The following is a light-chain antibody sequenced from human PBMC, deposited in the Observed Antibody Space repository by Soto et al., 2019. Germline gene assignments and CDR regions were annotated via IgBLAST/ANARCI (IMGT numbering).Light chain of an antibody. CDR2: ANN. V-gene: IGLV1-47*01. CDR1: SSNIGGYY. CDR3: ATWDDSLSVV. Sequence: QSVLTQPPSASXTPGQRVTISCSGSSSNIGGYYVYWYQQVPGTAPKLLLYANNQRPSGVPDRFSGSKSGTSASLAISGLRSEDEADYYCATWDDSLSVVFGGGTKLTVL. J-gene: IGLJ2*01.